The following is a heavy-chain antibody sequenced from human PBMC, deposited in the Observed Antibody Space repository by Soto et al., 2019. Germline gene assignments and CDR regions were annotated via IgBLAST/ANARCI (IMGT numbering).Heavy chain of an antibody. Sequence: SLRLSCAASGFTFSSYEMNWVRQAPGKGLEWVSYISSSGSTIYYADSVKGRFTISRDNAKNSLYLQMNSLRAEDTAVYYCARLPVSGMDVWGQGTTVTVSS. CDR3: ARLPVSGMDV. CDR1: GFTFSSYE. CDR2: ISSSGSTI. J-gene: IGHJ6*02. V-gene: IGHV3-48*03.